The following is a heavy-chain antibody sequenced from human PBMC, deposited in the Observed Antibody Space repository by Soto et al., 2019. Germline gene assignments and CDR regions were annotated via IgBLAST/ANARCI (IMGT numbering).Heavy chain of an antibody. J-gene: IGHJ4*02. Sequence: QVQLQESGPGLVKPSETLSLTCVVSGGSISSDSWWSWVRQSPEKGLEWIGEIHDGGTTHYNPSLENRLTVSMDKSKNQLSLKLNSVTAADTAVYYCAKNRGFSQGDWGQGTLVTVSS. V-gene: IGHV4-4*02. CDR1: GGSISSDSW. D-gene: IGHD5-18*01. CDR2: IHDGGTT. CDR3: AKNRGFSQGD.